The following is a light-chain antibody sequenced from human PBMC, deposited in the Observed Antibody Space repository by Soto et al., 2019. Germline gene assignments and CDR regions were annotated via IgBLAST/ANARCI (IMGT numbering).Light chain of an antibody. Sequence: ETVMTQSPVTLSLSPGDIATLSCRAGQRISDNVAWYQHKPGQSPRLIIYDATARAPGVPARFSGSGSGTEFTLTISSLQSEDFAVYYCQQYNNWPPITFGQGTLLEIK. CDR3: QQYNNWPPIT. J-gene: IGKJ5*01. V-gene: IGKV3-15*01. CDR1: QRISDN. CDR2: DAT.